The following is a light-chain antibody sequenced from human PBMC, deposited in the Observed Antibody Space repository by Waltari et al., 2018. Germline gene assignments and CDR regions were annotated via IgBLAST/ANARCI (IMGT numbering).Light chain of an antibody. V-gene: IGLV1-44*01. CDR1: RSNIGSNT. Sequence: QSVLTQPPSESGTPGQRVTISCSGSRSNIGSNTVSWYQKIPGTAPKLLIFGNNQRPSGVPDRFSCSKSGTSASLAISGLQSEDEADYYCAAWDDSLNGHWVFGGGTKLTVL. CDR3: AAWDDSLNGHWV. J-gene: IGLJ3*02. CDR2: GNN.